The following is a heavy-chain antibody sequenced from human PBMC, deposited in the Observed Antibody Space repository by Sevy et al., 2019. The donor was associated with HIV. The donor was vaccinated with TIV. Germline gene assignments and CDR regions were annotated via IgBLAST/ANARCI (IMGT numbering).Heavy chain of an antibody. Sequence: ASVKVSCKACGYTFTTYAIHWVRQAPGQRLEWMGWINTGNGNTKYSQNLQGRITFTRDTSASTTYMELSSLRSEDTAVYYCAKDSMYSSGWIFDYWGQGTLVTVSS. CDR3: AKDSMYSSGWIFDY. CDR1: GYTFTTYA. CDR2: INTGNGNT. V-gene: IGHV1-3*04. D-gene: IGHD6-19*01. J-gene: IGHJ4*02.